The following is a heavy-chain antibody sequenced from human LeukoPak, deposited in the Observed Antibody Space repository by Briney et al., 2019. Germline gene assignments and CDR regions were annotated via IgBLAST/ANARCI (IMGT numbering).Heavy chain of an antibody. V-gene: IGHV3-23*01. J-gene: IGHJ4*02. Sequence: GGSLRLSCAASGFTFGSYAMSWVRQAPGEGLEWVSTISGSDGHTSYADSVKGRFTISRDNSKNTLYLQMNSLRAEDTAVYYCAKGGLYYYDSSGYFDYWGQGTLVTVSS. D-gene: IGHD3-22*01. CDR3: AKGGLYYYDSSGYFDY. CDR2: ISGSDGHT. CDR1: GFTFGSYA.